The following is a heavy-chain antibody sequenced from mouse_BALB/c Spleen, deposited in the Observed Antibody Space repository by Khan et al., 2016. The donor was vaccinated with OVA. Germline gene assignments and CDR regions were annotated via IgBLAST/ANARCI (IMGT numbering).Heavy chain of an antibody. CDR2: ISSTGST. Sequence: VQLKQSGPGLVQPSQSLSLTCTVTGYSITSDFAWNWIRQFPGNKLEWMGYISSTGSTSYSPSLKSRFSITRDTSKNQFFLHLNSVTTEDTATYYCARSLYYSDSYAMDYWGQGTSVTVSS. D-gene: IGHD2-13*01. CDR3: ARSLYYSDSYAMDY. J-gene: IGHJ4*01. V-gene: IGHV3-2*02. CDR1: GYSITSDFA.